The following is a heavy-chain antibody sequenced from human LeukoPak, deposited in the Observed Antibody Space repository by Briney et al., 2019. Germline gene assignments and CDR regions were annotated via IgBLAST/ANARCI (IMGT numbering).Heavy chain of an antibody. V-gene: IGHV4-59*01. Sequence: SETLSLTCSVSGDSISTYYWSWIRQLPGKALEWIGSVYYSGSTDYNPSLKSRVTISVDTSKKQFSLNLNSVTAADTAVYYCSASKQLWLRGLFDYWGQGTLVTVSS. CDR1: GDSISTYY. CDR2: VYYSGST. D-gene: IGHD5-18*01. J-gene: IGHJ4*02. CDR3: SASKQLWLRGLFDY.